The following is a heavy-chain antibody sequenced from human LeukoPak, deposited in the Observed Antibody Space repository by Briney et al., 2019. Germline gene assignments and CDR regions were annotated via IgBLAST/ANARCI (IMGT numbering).Heavy chain of an antibody. D-gene: IGHD3-22*01. V-gene: IGHV3-30*04. J-gene: IGHJ5*02. Sequence: GRSLRLSCAASGFTFSSYAMHWVRQAPGKGLEWVAVISYDGSNKYYADSVKGRFTISRDNAKNSLYLQMNSLRAEDTAVYYCARAYDSSGYYSWFDPWGQGTLVTVSS. CDR2: ISYDGSNK. CDR1: GFTFSSYA. CDR3: ARAYDSSGYYSWFDP.